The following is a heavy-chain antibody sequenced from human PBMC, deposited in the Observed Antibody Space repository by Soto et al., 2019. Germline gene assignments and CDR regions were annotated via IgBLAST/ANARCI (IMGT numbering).Heavy chain of an antibody. CDR1: GGSISSYY. D-gene: IGHD6-19*01. Sequence: PSETLSLTCTVSGGSISSYYWSWIRQPPGKGLEWIGYIYYSGSTNYNPSLKSRVTISVDTSKNQFSLKLSSVTAADTAVYYCARVGKWLVFNWFGPWGQGTLVTVSS. J-gene: IGHJ5*02. CDR3: ARVGKWLVFNWFGP. CDR2: IYYSGST. V-gene: IGHV4-59*01.